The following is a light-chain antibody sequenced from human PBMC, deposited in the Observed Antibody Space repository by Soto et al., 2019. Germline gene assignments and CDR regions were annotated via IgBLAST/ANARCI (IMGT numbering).Light chain of an antibody. CDR2: AAS. Sequence: DIQMTQSPAALSTSVGDRVTITCRASQGISNYLAWYQQKPGKVPKLLIYAASTLQSGVPSRFSGSGSGTDFTLTISSLQPEDVATYYCQKYNSAPPLTFGGGTKVDI. CDR3: QKYNSAPPLT. J-gene: IGKJ4*01. CDR1: QGISNY. V-gene: IGKV1-27*01.